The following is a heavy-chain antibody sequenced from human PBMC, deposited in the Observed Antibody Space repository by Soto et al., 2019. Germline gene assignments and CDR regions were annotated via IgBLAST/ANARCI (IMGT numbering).Heavy chain of an antibody. CDR3: ARWRPYGMDV. CDR2: IDSDGSST. J-gene: IGHJ6*02. Sequence: EVQLVESGGGLVQPGGSLRVSCAASGFTFGSYWMYWVRQAPGKGLVWVSRIDSDGSSTTYADSVKGRFTTSRDNAKNTLYLQMSSLRVEDTAVYYCARWRPYGMDVWGQGTTFTVSS. CDR1: GFTFGSYW. V-gene: IGHV3-74*01.